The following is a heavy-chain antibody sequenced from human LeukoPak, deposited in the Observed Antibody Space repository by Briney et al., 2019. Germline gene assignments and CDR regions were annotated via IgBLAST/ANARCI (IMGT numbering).Heavy chain of an antibody. V-gene: IGHV4-59*01. Sequence: SETLSLTCTVSGGSISSYYWSWIRQPPGKGLEWIGYIYYSGSTNYNPSLKSRVTISVDTSKNQFSLKLGSVTAADTAVYYCARWTGSSGSVDYWGQGTLVTVSS. CDR3: ARWTGSSGSVDY. CDR2: IYYSGST. D-gene: IGHD6-19*01. CDR1: GGSISSYY. J-gene: IGHJ4*02.